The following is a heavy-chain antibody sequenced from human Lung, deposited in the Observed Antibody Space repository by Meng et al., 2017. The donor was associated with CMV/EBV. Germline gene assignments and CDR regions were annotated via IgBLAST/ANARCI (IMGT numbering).Heavy chain of an antibody. CDR2: IRSKAYGGTT. CDR1: GFTFGDYA. CDR3: VRLGGYCSSTSCYYYGMDV. D-gene: IGHD2-2*01. Sequence: GGSLRLXCSTSGFTFGDYAMNWVRQAPGKGLEWVGFIRSKAYGGTTEHAASVKGRFAISRDDSKSIAYLRMNSLKTEDTAVYYCVRLGGYCSSTSCYYYGMDVWGQGTXVTVSS. J-gene: IGHJ6*02. V-gene: IGHV3-49*04.